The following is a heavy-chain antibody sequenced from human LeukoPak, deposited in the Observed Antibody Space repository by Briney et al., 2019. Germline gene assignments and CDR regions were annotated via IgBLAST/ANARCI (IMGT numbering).Heavy chain of an antibody. CDR2: ISSSSSYI. D-gene: IGHD3-22*01. V-gene: IGHV3-21*01. CDR3: ASLSDSSEIVAFDI. CDR1: GFTFSSYS. J-gene: IGHJ3*02. Sequence: GGSLRLSCAASGFTFSSYSMNWVRQAPGKGLVWVSSISSSSSYIYYADSVKGRFTISRDNAKNSLYLQMNSLRAEDTAVYYCASLSDSSEIVAFDIWGQGTMVTVSS.